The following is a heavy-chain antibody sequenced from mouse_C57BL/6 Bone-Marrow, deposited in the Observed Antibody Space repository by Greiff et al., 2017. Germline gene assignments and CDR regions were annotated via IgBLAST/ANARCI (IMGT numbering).Heavy chain of an antibody. CDR3: AKNYYGSRCAY. V-gene: IGHV1-4*01. CDR2: INPSSGYT. J-gene: IGHJ3*01. D-gene: IGHD1-1*01. Sequence: VQLQQSGAELARPGASVKMSCQASGYTFTSYTMHWVKQRPGQGLEWIGYINPSSGYTKYTQKCKVKATLTADKSYSTAYMQLSSLTSEDSAVDYCAKNYYGSRCAYWGQGTLVTVSA. CDR1: GYTFTSYT.